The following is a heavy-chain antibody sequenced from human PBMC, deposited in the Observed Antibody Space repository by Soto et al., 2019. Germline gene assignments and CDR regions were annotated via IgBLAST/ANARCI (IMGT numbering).Heavy chain of an antibody. CDR2: IYYSGST. CDR1: GGSISSYY. J-gene: IGHJ6*03. D-gene: IGHD3-9*01. V-gene: IGHV4-59*01. Sequence: SETLSLTCTVSGGSISSYYWSWIRQPPGKGLEWIGYIYYSGSTNYNPSLKSRVTISVDTSKNQFSLKLSSVTAADTAVYYCARGVYDILTGYSLYYYYYYMDVWGKGTTVTVSS. CDR3: ARGVYDILTGYSLYYYYYYMDV.